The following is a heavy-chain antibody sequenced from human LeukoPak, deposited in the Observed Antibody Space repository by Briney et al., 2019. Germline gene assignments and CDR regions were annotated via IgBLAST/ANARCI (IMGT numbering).Heavy chain of an antibody. V-gene: IGHV3-30*03. Sequence: GRSLRLSCAASGFTFSSYGMHWVRQAPGKGLEWVAVISYDGSNKYYADSVKGRFTISRDNSKNTLYLQMNSLRSEDTAVYYCATSAYFGASPPTVGMDVWGQGTTVTVSS. D-gene: IGHD3-10*01. J-gene: IGHJ6*02. CDR3: ATSAYFGASPPTVGMDV. CDR1: GFTFSSYG. CDR2: ISYDGSNK.